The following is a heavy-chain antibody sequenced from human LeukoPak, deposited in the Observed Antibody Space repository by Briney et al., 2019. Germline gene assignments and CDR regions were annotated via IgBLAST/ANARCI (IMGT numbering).Heavy chain of an antibody. CDR2: ITGSGDIT. CDR3: AKWGDFDILTGYYVPDF. Sequence: GGSLRLSCAASGFIFRNYAMSWVRQAPGQRLEWVSAITGSGDITYYADSVKGRFTISRDNSKNTLYVEMNTLKAQDTAVYYCAKWGDFDILTGYYVPDFWGQGTLVTVSS. J-gene: IGHJ4*02. V-gene: IGHV3-23*01. CDR1: GFIFRNYA. D-gene: IGHD3-9*01.